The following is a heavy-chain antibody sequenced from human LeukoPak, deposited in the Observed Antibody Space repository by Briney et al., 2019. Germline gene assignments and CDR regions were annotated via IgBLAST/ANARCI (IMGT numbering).Heavy chain of an antibody. CDR1: EYIFTGYY. CDR2: INPNSGGT. Sequence: ASVKVSCKASEYIFTGYYIHWVRQALGQGHEWMGWINPNSGGTNYAQKFQGRVAMTRDPSISTAYMELSRVRSDDTAVYYCARGGPSRGTGFYYFDYWGQGSLVTVSS. CDR3: ARGGPSRGTGFYYFDY. V-gene: IGHV1-2*02. D-gene: IGHD6-19*01. J-gene: IGHJ4*02.